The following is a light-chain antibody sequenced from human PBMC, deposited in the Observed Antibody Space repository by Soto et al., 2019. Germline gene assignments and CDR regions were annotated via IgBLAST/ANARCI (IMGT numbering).Light chain of an antibody. V-gene: IGKV1-39*01. CDR3: QQSYTTHT. Sequence: DIQMTQSPSSLSASVGDGVTITCRASQSISRYLNWYQHKPGKAPKLLIYAASSLQSGVPSRFSGSGSGTDFTLTISSLQPEDSATYYCQQSYTTHTFGQGTKLEIK. CDR2: AAS. CDR1: QSISRY. J-gene: IGKJ2*01.